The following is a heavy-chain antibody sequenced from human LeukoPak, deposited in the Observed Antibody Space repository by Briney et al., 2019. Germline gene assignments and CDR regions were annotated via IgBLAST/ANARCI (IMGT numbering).Heavy chain of an antibody. CDR3: ARDGWEL. CDR1: GLIFSNCW. V-gene: IGHV3-7*01. CDR2: IKQDGSEK. J-gene: IGHJ4*02. D-gene: IGHD1-26*01. Sequence: GGSLRLSCAASGLIFSNCWMTWVRQAPGKGLEWVANIKQDGSEKYYVDSVKGRFTISRDNAKNSLYLQMNSLRAEDTAVYYCARDGWELWGQGTLVTVSS.